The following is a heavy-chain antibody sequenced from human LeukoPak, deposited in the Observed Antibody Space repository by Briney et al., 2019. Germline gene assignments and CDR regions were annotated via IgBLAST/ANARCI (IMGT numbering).Heavy chain of an antibody. V-gene: IGHV3-21*01. Sequence: PGGSLRLSCAASGFTFSSYSMNWVRQAPGKGLEWVSSISSSSSYIYYADSVKGRFTISRDNAKNSLYLQMNSLRAEDTAVYYCARSNCSGGSCLFDYWGQGTLVTVSS. CDR2: ISSSSSYI. CDR1: GFTFSSYS. CDR3: ARSNCSGGSCLFDY. D-gene: IGHD2-15*01. J-gene: IGHJ4*02.